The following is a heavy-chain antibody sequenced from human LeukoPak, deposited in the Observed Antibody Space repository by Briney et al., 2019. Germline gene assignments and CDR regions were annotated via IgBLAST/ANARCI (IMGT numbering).Heavy chain of an antibody. CDR2: VNPNSGNT. D-gene: IGHD5-18*01. J-gene: IGHJ4*02. V-gene: IGHV1-8*01. Sequence: ASVKVSCKASGYTFTSYDINWVRQATGQGLEWMGWVNPNSGNTGYAQKFQGRVTMTRNTSTSTAYMELSSLRSEDTAVYYCARDDGYSYGPSRDGDYWGQGTLVTVSS. CDR1: GYTFTSYD. CDR3: ARDDGYSYGPSRDGDY.